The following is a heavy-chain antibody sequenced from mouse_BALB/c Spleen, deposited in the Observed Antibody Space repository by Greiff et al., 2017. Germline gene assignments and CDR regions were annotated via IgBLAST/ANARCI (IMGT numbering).Heavy chain of an antibody. CDR2: IYPYNGGT. Sequence: EVQLQESGPELVKPGASVKISCKASGYTFTDYNMHWVKQSHGKSLEWIGYIYPYNGGTGYNQKFKSKATLTVDNSSSTAYMELRSLTSEDSAVYYCARRWGNYDAMDYWGQGTSVTVSS. D-gene: IGHD2-1*01. CDR3: ARRWGNYDAMDY. V-gene: IGHV1S29*02. CDR1: GYTFTDYN. J-gene: IGHJ4*01.